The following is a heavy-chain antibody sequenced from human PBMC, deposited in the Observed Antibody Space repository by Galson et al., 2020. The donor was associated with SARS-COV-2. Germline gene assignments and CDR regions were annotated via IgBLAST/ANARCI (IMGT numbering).Heavy chain of an antibody. Sequence: SQTLSLTCTFTGGSVNSDSYYWSWIRQSPGKGLEWIGHIYANGRTSYNSSLKTRVTISLDTPKNQFSLNLRSVTTADTALYYCVRGHIVIIPLNMDVWGQGTSVTVSS. CDR2: IYANGRT. CDR3: VRGHIVIIPLNMDV. J-gene: IGHJ6*02. CDR1: GGSVNSDSYY. D-gene: IGHD2-21*01. V-gene: IGHV4-61*01.